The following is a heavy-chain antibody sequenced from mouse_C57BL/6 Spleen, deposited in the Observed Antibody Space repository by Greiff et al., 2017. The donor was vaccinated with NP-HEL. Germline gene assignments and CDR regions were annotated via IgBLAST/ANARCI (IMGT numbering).Heavy chain of an antibody. J-gene: IGHJ3*01. Sequence: VQLQQSGPVLVKPGASVKMSCKASGYTFTDYYMNWVKQSHGKSLEWIGVINPYNGGTSYNQKFKGKATLTVDKSSSTAYMELNSLTSEDSAVYYCARSDYDLAWFAYRGQGTLVTVSA. D-gene: IGHD2-4*01. CDR2: INPYNGGT. CDR3: ARSDYDLAWFAY. CDR1: GYTFTDYY. V-gene: IGHV1-19*01.